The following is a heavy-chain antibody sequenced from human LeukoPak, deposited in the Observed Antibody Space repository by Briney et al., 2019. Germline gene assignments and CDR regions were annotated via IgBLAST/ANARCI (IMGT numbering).Heavy chain of an antibody. CDR2: IYYSGRT. J-gene: IGHJ4*02. CDR3: ARHSGTYMDY. V-gene: IGHV4-59*08. D-gene: IGHD1-26*01. CDR1: DVSISGSY. Sequence: SETLSLTCTVSDVSISGSYWNWIRQPPGKGLEWIGNIYYSGRTNYNPSLKSRVTISVDTSKNQVSLKLTPVTAADTAVYYCARHSGTYMDYWGQGTLVTVSS.